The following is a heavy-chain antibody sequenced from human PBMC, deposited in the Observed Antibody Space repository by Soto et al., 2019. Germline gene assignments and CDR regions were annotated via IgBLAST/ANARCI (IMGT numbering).Heavy chain of an antibody. J-gene: IGHJ4*02. Sequence: GGSLRLSCVASGFTFSRFWMHWVRRAPGRGLVWVSRITGDGAITTYADSVRGRFAISRDNAKSTVYLQMDSLRAEDTAVYYCATLNSFGSDYWGQGTPVTVSS. CDR3: ATLNSFGSDY. CDR1: GFTFSRFW. V-gene: IGHV3-74*01. CDR2: ITGDGAIT. D-gene: IGHD5-18*01.